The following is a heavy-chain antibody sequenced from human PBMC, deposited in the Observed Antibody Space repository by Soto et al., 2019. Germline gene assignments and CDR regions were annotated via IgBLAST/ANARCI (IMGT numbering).Heavy chain of an antibody. V-gene: IGHV3-23*01. CDR1: GFTFSSYA. CDR3: AKDGPRAIVGGLHYFDY. J-gene: IGHJ4*02. CDR2: ISGSGGST. D-gene: IGHD1-26*01. Sequence: EVQVLESGGGLVQPGGSLRLSCAASGFTFSSYAMNWVRQAPGKGLEWVSGISGSGGSTYYADSVKGRFTIARENSKNTRYLQVNSLRAEDTAVYYCAKDGPRAIVGGLHYFDYWGQGTLVTVSS.